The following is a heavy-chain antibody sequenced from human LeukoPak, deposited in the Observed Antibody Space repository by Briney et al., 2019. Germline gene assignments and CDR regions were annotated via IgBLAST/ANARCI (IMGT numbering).Heavy chain of an antibody. CDR1: GSTFSRNA. V-gene: IGHV1-69*04. J-gene: IGHJ4*02. CDR2: IVPIVGIP. D-gene: IGHD3-10*01. CDR3: AREGRTMTIYYYFDQ. Sequence: GASVRVSCKASGSTFSRNAISWVRQAPGQGLEWMGRIVPIVGIPNYAQKFQGRVTITADKSTSIAYMELSSLRFEDTAVYYCAREGRTMTIYYYFDQWGQGTPVTVSS.